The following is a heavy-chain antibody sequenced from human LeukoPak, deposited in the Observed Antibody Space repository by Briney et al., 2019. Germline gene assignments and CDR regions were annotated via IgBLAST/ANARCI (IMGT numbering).Heavy chain of an antibody. CDR1: GFTFSSYA. Sequence: GGSLRLSCAATGFTFSSYAMSWVRQAPGKGLDWISAVSASGVSTYYADSVNGRFTISRDNSKNTLYLEMNSLGAEDTAVFYCARACSGGTCYLAAFDVWGQGTMVTVSS. V-gene: IGHV3-23*01. D-gene: IGHD2-15*01. J-gene: IGHJ3*01. CDR3: ARACSGGTCYLAAFDV. CDR2: VSASGVST.